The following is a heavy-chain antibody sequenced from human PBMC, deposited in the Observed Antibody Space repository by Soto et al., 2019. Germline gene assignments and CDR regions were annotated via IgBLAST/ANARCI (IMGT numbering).Heavy chain of an antibody. V-gene: IGHV3-7*03. D-gene: IGHD3-3*01. CDR1: GFTFSGWW. J-gene: IGHJ6*02. CDR3: ARGSGWDPMDV. Sequence: XGSLILSCAASGFTFSGWWMSWVRQAPGKGLEWVANIKQDGSEKFYVDSVKGRFTISRDNAKNSLYLQMNSLRAEDTAVYYCARGSGWDPMDVWGQGTTVTAP. CDR2: IKQDGSEK.